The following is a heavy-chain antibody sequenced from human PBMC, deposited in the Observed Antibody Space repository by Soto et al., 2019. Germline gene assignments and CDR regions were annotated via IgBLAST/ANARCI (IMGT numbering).Heavy chain of an antibody. CDR3: ARRVLQGVVVAARANPYAFDI. D-gene: IGHD2-15*01. CDR1: GYSFTSYW. J-gene: IGHJ3*02. V-gene: IGHV5-51*01. Sequence: GESLKISCKGSGYSFTSYWIGWVRQMPGKGLEWMGIIYPGDSDTRYSPSFQGQVTISADKSISTAYLQWSSLKASDTAMYYCARRVLQGVVVAARANPYAFDIWGQGTMVTVSS. CDR2: IYPGDSDT.